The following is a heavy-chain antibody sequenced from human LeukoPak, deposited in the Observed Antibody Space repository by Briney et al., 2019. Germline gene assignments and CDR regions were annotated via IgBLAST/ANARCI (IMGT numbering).Heavy chain of an antibody. CDR1: GGSISSGDYY. J-gene: IGHJ4*02. CDR3: ARGKTIFRQFDY. V-gene: IGHV4-30-4*01. D-gene: IGHD3-9*01. Sequence: PSQTLSLTCTVSGGSISSGDYYWSWIRQPPGKGLEWIGYIYYSGSTYYNPSPKSRVTISVDTSKNQFSLKLSSVTAADTAVYYCARGKTIFRQFDYWGQGTLVTVSS. CDR2: IYYSGST.